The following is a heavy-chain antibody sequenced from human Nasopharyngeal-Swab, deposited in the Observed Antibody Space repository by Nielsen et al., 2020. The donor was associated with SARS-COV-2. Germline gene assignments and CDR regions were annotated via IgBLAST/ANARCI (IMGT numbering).Heavy chain of an antibody. D-gene: IGHD3-10*01. V-gene: IGHV1-2*06. CDR1: GYTFTGYY. CDR3: ARVWSGSGSYPDYYYYMDV. J-gene: IGHJ6*03. CDR2: INPNSGGT. Sequence: ASVKVSCKASGYTFTGYYMHWVRQAPGQGLEWMGRINPNSGGTNYAQKFQGRVTMTRDTSISTAYMELSRLRSDDTAVYYCARVWSGSGSYPDYYYYMDVWGKGTTVTVPS.